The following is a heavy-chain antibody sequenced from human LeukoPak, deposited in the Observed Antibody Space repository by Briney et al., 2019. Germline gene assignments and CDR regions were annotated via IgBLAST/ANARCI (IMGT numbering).Heavy chain of an antibody. CDR2: IYYSGST. J-gene: IGHJ6*03. Sequence: SGTLSLTCTVSGGSISSYYWSWIRQPPGKGLEWIGYIYYSGSTNYNPSLKSRVTISVDTSKNQFSLKLSSVTAADTAVYYCARDLSGRFGYSYGYYYYYMDVWGKGTTVTVSS. CDR3: ARDLSGRFGYSYGYYYYYMDV. V-gene: IGHV4-59*01. D-gene: IGHD5-18*01. CDR1: GGSISSYY.